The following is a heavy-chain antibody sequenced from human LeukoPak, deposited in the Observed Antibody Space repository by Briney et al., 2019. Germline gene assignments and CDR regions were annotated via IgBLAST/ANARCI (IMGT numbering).Heavy chain of an antibody. Sequence: GGSLRLSCVASGFTVSSNSMSWVRQAPGKGLEWVSFIYSGGNTHYSDSVKGRFTISRDNSKNTLYLQMNSLRAEDTAVYYCARRAGEYSHPYDYWGQGTLVTVSS. D-gene: IGHD4-17*01. J-gene: IGHJ4*02. CDR1: GFTVSSNS. CDR3: ARRAGEYSHPYDY. CDR2: IYSGGNT. V-gene: IGHV3-53*01.